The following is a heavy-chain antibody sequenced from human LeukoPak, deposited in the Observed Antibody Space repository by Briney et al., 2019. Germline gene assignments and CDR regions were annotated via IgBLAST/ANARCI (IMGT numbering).Heavy chain of an antibody. CDR3: ARLGAFNWNYHLDY. D-gene: IGHD1-7*01. CDR2: IYYSGST. J-gene: IGHJ4*02. V-gene: IGHV4-39*01. Sequence: PSETLSLTCTVSGGSISSYYWSWIRQPPGKGLEWIGSIYYSGSTYYNPSLKSRVTISVDTSKNQFSLKLSSVAAADTAVYYCARLGAFNWNYHLDYWGQGTLVTVSS. CDR1: GGSISSYY.